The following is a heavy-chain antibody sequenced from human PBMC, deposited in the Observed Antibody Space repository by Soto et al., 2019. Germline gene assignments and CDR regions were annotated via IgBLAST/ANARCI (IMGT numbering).Heavy chain of an antibody. CDR3: ARGIWYSGFYYFDY. Sequence: GASVKVSCKASGYTFTKYAVHWVRQAPGQRLEWMGWIDAGNGKTKYSQNFQGRVTITRDTSASTAYMELSSLRSEDTTVYYCARGIWYSGFYYFDYWGKGTLVTVSS. V-gene: IGHV1-3*01. J-gene: IGHJ4*02. CDR2: IDAGNGKT. D-gene: IGHD1-26*01. CDR1: GYTFTKYA.